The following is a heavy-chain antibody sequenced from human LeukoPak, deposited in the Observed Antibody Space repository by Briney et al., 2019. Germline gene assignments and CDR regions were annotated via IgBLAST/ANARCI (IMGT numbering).Heavy chain of an antibody. CDR1: GGSVSSGSYY. J-gene: IGHJ4*02. CDR3: ARGFLPFYDFWSGYYPSFDY. D-gene: IGHD3-3*01. CDR2: IYYSGST. Sequence: PSEILSLTCTVSGGSVSSGSYYWSWIRQPPGKGLEWIGYIYYSGSTNYNPSLKSRVTISVDTSKNQFSLKLSSVTAADTAVYYCARGFLPFYDFWSGYYPSFDYWGQGTLVTVSS. V-gene: IGHV4-61*01.